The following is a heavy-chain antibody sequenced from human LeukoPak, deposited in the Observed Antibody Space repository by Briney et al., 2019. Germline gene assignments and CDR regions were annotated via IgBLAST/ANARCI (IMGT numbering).Heavy chain of an antibody. CDR1: GYTFATSS. D-gene: IGHD6-13*01. CDR2: ISRNSGNT. V-gene: IGHV1-18*01. Sequence: ASVNVSCKASGYTFATSSISWVRQAPGQRLEWMGWISRNSGNTQYAQKLQGRVTMTADTFTKTAYMELRNLRSDDTALYYCTRVRDSSNWWGALDIWGQGTMVTVSS. J-gene: IGHJ3*02. CDR3: TRVRDSSNWWGALDI.